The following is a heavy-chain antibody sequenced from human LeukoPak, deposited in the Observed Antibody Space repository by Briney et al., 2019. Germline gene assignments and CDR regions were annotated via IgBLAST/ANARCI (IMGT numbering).Heavy chain of an antibody. CDR1: GYTFTGYY. CDR3: ARPRYYDFWSALGD. J-gene: IGHJ4*02. Sequence: ASVKVSCKASGYTFTGYYMHWVRQAPGQGLGWMGWINPNSGGTNYAQKFQGRVTKTRDTSISTAYMELSRLRSDDTAVYYCARPRYYDFWSALGDWGQGTLVTVSS. D-gene: IGHD3-3*01. V-gene: IGHV1-2*02. CDR2: INPNSGGT.